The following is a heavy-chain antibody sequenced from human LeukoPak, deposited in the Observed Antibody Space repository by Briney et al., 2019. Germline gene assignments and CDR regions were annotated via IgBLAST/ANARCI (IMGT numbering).Heavy chain of an antibody. J-gene: IGHJ6*02. D-gene: IGHD3-3*01. Sequence: TPSETLSLTCAVYGGSFSGYYWSWIRQPPGKGLEWIGEINRSGSTNYNPSLKSRVTISVDTSKNQFSLKLSSVTAADTAVYYCARYQQRRYDFWSGYYTSTRYYGMDVWGQGTTVTVSS. CDR1: GGSFSGYY. CDR2: INRSGST. V-gene: IGHV4-34*01. CDR3: ARYQQRRYDFWSGYYTSTRYYGMDV.